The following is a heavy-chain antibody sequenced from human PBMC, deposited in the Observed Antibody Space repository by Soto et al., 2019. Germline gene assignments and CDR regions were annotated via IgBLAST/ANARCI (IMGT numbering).Heavy chain of an antibody. Sequence: GESLKISCKASGYTYTNYWLGWVRQMPGEGLEWMGILYPGDSDTRYSPSFEGQVTISADKSITTAYLQWSSLRASDTAMYYCARLHSGTARPDYWGQGTQVTVSS. V-gene: IGHV5-51*01. CDR2: LYPGDSDT. D-gene: IGHD6-19*01. CDR3: ARLHSGTARPDY. CDR1: GYTYTNYW. J-gene: IGHJ4*02.